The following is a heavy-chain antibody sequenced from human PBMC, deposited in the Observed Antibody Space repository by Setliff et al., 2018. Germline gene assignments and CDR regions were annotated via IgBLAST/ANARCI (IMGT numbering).Heavy chain of an antibody. J-gene: IGHJ4*01. V-gene: IGHV4-61*02. CDR3: ARERYFDWFFED. D-gene: IGHD3-9*01. CDR2: IHASGSP. CDR1: GGFITSGSFY. Sequence: TLSLTCPVSGGFITSGSFYWSWIRQPAGKKLEWIGRIHASGSPDYNPSSKSRVTISRDTSTNQFSLKLGSVTAADTAVYYCARERYFDWFFEDWGHGTLVTVSS.